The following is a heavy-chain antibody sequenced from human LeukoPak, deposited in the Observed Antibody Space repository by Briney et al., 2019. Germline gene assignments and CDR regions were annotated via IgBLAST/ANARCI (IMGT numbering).Heavy chain of an antibody. D-gene: IGHD6-19*01. CDR2: INPNSGGT. J-gene: IGHJ4*02. Sequence: ASVKVSCKASGYTFTSYGISWVRQAPGQGLEWMGWINPNSGGTNYAQKFQGRVTMTRDTSISTAYMELSRLRSDDTAVYYCAREFGYSSGWSFDYWGQGTLVTVSS. V-gene: IGHV1-2*02. CDR1: GYTFTSYG. CDR3: AREFGYSSGWSFDY.